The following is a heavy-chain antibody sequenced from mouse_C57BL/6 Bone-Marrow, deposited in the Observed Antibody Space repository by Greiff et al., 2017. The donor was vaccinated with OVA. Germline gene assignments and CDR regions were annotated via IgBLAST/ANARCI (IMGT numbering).Heavy chain of an antibody. V-gene: IGHV5-15*01. J-gene: IGHJ3*01. Sequence: DVQLQESGGGLVQPGGSLKLSCAASGFTFSDYGMAWVRQAPRKGPEWVAFISNLAYSIYYADTVTGRFTISRENAKNTLYLEMSSLRSEDTAMYYCARQGDYDDGTWFAYWGQGTLVTVSA. CDR1: GFTFSDYG. CDR2: ISNLAYSI. D-gene: IGHD2-4*01. CDR3: ARQGDYDDGTWFAY.